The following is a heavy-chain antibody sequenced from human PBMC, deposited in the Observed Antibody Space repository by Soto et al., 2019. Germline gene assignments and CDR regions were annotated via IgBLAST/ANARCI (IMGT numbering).Heavy chain of an antibody. CDR2: ISGSGGST. D-gene: IGHD2-21*02. CDR3: ARGGVVTTYNWFDP. CDR1: GFTFSSYA. V-gene: IGHV3-23*01. J-gene: IGHJ5*02. Sequence: GGFLRLSCAASGFTFSSYAMSWVRQAPGKGLEWVSAISGSGGSTYYADSVKGRFTISRDNSKNTLYLQMNSLRAEDTAVYYCARGGVVTTYNWFDPWGQGTLVTVSS.